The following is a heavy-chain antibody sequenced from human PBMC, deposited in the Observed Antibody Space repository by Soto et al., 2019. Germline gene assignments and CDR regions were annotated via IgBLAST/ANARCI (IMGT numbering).Heavy chain of an antibody. J-gene: IGHJ4*02. CDR3: ERDPTNDYGDDTFDY. V-gene: IGHV1-69*06. D-gene: IGHD4-17*01. CDR1: GDAFKSSA. CDR2: IIPSYDRT. Sequence: QVLLLQSGSEVKKAGSSVQVSCKASGDAFKSSAIHWVRQAPGQGLEYMGRIIPSYDRTKYAQKFQGRLTLTADMYTSTVYMELSSLRSEDTAVYYCERDPTNDYGDDTFDYWGQGTKVSVSS.